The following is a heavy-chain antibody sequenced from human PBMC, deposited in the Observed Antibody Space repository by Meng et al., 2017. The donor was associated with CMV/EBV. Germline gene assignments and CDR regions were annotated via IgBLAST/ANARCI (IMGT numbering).Heavy chain of an antibody. Sequence: KISCKASGGTFSSYAISWVRQAPGQGLEWMGGIIPIFGTANYAQKFQGRVTITTDESTSTAYMELSSLRSEDTAVYYCARGSTSFSRYYFDYWGQGTLVTVSS. D-gene: IGHD2-2*01. V-gene: IGHV1-69*05. J-gene: IGHJ4*02. CDR2: IIPIFGTA. CDR1: GGTFSSYA. CDR3: ARGSTSFSRYYFDY.